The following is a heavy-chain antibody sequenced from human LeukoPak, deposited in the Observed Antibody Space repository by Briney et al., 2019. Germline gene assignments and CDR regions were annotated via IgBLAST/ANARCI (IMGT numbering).Heavy chain of an antibody. Sequence: GGSLRLSCAAPGLSFSSSGMNWVRQAPGKGLEWVSYISTTGSTIYYADSVKGRFTISRDNAKNSLYLHMNSLRAEDTALYHCVRVTRGLLWLGELSGIFDQWGQGTLVTVSS. CDR2: ISTTGSTI. V-gene: IGHV3-48*03. J-gene: IGHJ4*02. D-gene: IGHD3-10*01. CDR3: VRVTRGLLWLGELSGIFDQ. CDR1: GLSFSSSG.